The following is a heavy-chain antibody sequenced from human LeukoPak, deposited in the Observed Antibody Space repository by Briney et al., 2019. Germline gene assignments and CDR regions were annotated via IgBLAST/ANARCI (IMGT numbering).Heavy chain of an antibody. J-gene: IGHJ4*02. CDR2: IQYSGST. CDR1: GDSISNYY. Sequence: SETLSLTCTVSGDSISNYYWSWIRQPPGKGLEWIGYIQYSGSTKYNPSLNSRLTISVDTSKKQFSLKLSSVTAADTAVYYCARYSGTYYHYWGQGTLVAVSS. CDR3: ARYSGTYYHY. V-gene: IGHV4-59*01. D-gene: IGHD1-26*01.